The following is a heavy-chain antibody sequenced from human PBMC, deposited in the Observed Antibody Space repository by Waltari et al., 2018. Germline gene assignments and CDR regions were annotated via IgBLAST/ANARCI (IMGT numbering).Heavy chain of an antibody. CDR3: AHIPDGSYFDY. Sequence: QITLKESGPTLVKPTQTLTLTCPFSGFSLSTSGVGVGWIRQPPGKALEWLALIYWTDDKRYSQSLKSRLTITKDTAKNQVVLTMTNMDPVDTATDYCAHIPDGSYFDYWGQGTLVTVSS. CDR1: GFSLSTSGVG. D-gene: IGHD6-25*01. J-gene: IGHJ4*02. CDR2: IYWTDDK. V-gene: IGHV2-5*01.